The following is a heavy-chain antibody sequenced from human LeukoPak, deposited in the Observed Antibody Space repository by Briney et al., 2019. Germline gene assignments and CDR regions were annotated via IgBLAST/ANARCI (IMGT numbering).Heavy chain of an antibody. J-gene: IGHJ4*02. D-gene: IGHD6-19*01. CDR2: FSGSGGTA. CDR3: AKGGSSGWYHLDF. Sequence: PGGSLRLSCAASGFTFSSYAMNWVRQAPGRGLEWVSGFSGSGGTAYYADSVKGRFTIPRDNSKNTLYLQMNSLRAEDTAVYYCAKGGSSGWYHLDFWGQGTLVTVSS. CDR1: GFTFSSYA. V-gene: IGHV3-23*01.